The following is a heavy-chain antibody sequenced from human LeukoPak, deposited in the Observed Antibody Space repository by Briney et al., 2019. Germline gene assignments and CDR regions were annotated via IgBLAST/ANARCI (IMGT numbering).Heavy chain of an antibody. D-gene: IGHD3-3*01. J-gene: IGHJ4*02. CDR2: IYYSGST. CDR1: GGSISSYY. CDR3: ARGRYDFWSGYYFDY. Sequence: SETLSLTCTVSGGSISSYYWSWIRQPPGKGLEWIGYIYYSGSTNYNPSLKSRVTISVDTSKNQFSLKLSSVTAADTAVYYCARGRYDFWSGYYFDYWGRGTLVTVSS. V-gene: IGHV4-59*01.